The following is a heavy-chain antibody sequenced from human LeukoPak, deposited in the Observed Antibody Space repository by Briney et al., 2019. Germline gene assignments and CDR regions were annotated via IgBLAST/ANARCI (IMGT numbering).Heavy chain of an antibody. CDR1: GGSISSYY. CDR2: IYHSGST. J-gene: IGHJ5*02. D-gene: IGHD5-12*01. V-gene: IGHV4-59*08. CDR3: ARQGRYSGYDYWFDP. Sequence: SETLSLTCTVSGGSISSYYWSWIRQPPGKGLEWIGNIYHSGSTYYNPSLKSRVTISVDTSKNQFSLKLSSVTAADTAVYYCARQGRYSGYDYWFDPWGQGTLVTVSS.